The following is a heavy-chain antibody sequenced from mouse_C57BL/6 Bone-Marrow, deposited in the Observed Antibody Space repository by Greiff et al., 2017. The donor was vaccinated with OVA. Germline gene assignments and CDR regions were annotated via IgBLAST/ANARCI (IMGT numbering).Heavy chain of an antibody. V-gene: IGHV1-54*01. J-gene: IGHJ2*01. CDR2: INPGSGGT. D-gene: IGHD1-1*01. CDR1: GYAFTNYL. CDR3: EDRSYYYGGSYVYFDY. Sequence: VQLQQSGAELVRPGTSVKVSCKASGYAFTNYLIEWVKQRPGQGLEWIGEINPGSGGTNYNEKFKGKATLTADKSSSTAYLQLSSLTSEDSAAYFCEDRSYYYGGSYVYFDYWGQGTTLTVSS.